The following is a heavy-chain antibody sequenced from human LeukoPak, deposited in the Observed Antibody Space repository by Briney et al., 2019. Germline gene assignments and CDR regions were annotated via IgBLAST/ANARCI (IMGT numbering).Heavy chain of an antibody. CDR1: GGSISSSSYY. J-gene: IGHJ1*01. V-gene: IGHV4-39*01. CDR3: AREYSSSLGY. Sequence: SETLSLTCTVSGGSISSSSYYWGWIRQPPGKGLEWIGSIYYSGSTYYNPSLKSRVTISVDTSKNQFSLKLSSVTAADTAVYYCAREYSSSLGYWGQGTLVTVSS. CDR2: IYYSGST. D-gene: IGHD6-6*01.